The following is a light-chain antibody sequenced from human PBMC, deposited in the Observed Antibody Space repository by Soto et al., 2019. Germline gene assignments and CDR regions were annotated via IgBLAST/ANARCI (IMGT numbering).Light chain of an antibody. CDR1: QSVSSY. J-gene: IGKJ2*04. Sequence: EIVLTQSPATLSLSPGERATLSCRASQSVSSYLAWYQQNPGQAPRLLIYDASNSAPGIPARFSGSGSGTNFILAISSVAPEDFPVFCCKLRRNWPWSSFGQWTKLEIK. V-gene: IGKV3-11*01. CDR2: DAS. CDR3: KLRRNWPWSS.